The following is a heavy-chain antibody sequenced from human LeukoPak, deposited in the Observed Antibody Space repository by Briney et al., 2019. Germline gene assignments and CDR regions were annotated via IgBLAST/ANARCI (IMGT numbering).Heavy chain of an antibody. V-gene: IGHV3-30*02. J-gene: IGHJ4*02. D-gene: IGHD3-10*01. CDR2: KRYDGINK. CDR1: GFTFSSYG. Sequence: GGSLRLSCVASGFTFSSYGMHWVRQAPSKGLEWVAFKRYDGINKFYVDSVKGRFTISRDNSKNTLYLQMNSLRAEDTAVYYCAKGHGHYGSGSYGYWGQGTLVTVSS. CDR3: AKGHGHYGSGSYGY.